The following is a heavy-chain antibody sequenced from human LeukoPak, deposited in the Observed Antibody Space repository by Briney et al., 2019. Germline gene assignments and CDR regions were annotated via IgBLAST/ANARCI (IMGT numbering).Heavy chain of an antibody. J-gene: IGHJ4*02. CDR1: GYTFTSYC. V-gene: IGHV1-18*01. CDR2: ISSYNGNT. D-gene: IGHD3-22*01. CDR3: ARTPLDSSGYYRGYYFDY. Sequence: GASVKVSCKASGYTFTSYCISWVRQAPGQGLEWMGWISSYNGNTNYAQKPQGRVTMTTDTSTSTAYMELRSLRSDDAAVYYCARTPLDSSGYYRGYYFDYWGQGTLVTVSS.